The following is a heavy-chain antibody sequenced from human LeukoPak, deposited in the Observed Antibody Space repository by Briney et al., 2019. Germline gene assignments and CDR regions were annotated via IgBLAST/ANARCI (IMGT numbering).Heavy chain of an antibody. CDR3: ARDGSITIFGVVTADGMDV. CDR1: GGSISSGSYY. J-gene: IGHJ6*02. V-gene: IGHV4-61*02. D-gene: IGHD3-3*01. Sequence: SQTLSLTCAVSGGSISSGSYYWSWIRQPAGKGLEWIGRIYTSGSTDYNPSLKSRVTISVDTSKNQFSLKLSSVTAADTAVYYCARDGSITIFGVVTADGMDVWGQGTTVTVSS. CDR2: IYTSGST.